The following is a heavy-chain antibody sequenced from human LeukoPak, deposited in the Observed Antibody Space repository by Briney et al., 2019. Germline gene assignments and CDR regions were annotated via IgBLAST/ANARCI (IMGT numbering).Heavy chain of an antibody. V-gene: IGHV3-21*01. CDR2: ISSSGLYI. D-gene: IGHD3-22*01. Sequence: PGGSLRLSCAASGFTFSDYTMNWVRQAPGKGLEWVSSISSSGLYIFYADSVKGRTTISRDNAKNSLFLQMDSLRVEDTALYYCARDRGSGYSASSGYRYYFDLWGQGTLITVSS. CDR3: ARDRGSGYSASSGYRYYFDL. CDR1: GFTFSDYT. J-gene: IGHJ4*02.